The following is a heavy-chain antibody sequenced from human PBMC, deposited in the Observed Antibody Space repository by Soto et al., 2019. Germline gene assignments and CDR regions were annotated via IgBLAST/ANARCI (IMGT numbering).Heavy chain of an antibody. CDR2: IIPILGIA. Sequence: SVKVSCQASGGTFSSYTSSWVRQATGQGLERMGRIIPILGIANYAQKFQGRVTITADKSTSTAYMELSSLRSEDTAVYYCARVRYYDSSGYPAYYFDYWGQGTLVTVSS. CDR1: GGTFSSYT. J-gene: IGHJ4*02. D-gene: IGHD3-22*01. V-gene: IGHV1-69*02. CDR3: ARVRYYDSSGYPAYYFDY.